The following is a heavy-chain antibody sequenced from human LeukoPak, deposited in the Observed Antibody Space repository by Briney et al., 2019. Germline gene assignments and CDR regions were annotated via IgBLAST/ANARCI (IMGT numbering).Heavy chain of an antibody. D-gene: IGHD1-1*01. V-gene: IGHV4-39*01. J-gene: IGHJ5*02. CDR1: GGSISSSSYY. Sequence: RTSETLSLTCTVSGGSISSSSYYWGWIRQPPGKGLEWIGSIYYSGSTYYNPSLKSRVTISVDTSKNQFSLKLSSVTAADTAVYYCAFDNDPSNWFDPWGQGTLVTDCS. CDR3: AFDNDPSNWFDP. CDR2: IYYSGST.